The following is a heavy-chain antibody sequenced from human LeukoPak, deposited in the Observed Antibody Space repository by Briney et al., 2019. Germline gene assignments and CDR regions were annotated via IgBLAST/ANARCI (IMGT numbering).Heavy chain of an antibody. CDR3: AKGDSSGWTYFDY. Sequence: AGGSLRLSRAASGYTFDDYAMHWVRQAPGKGLEWVSGISWNSGSIGYADSVKGRFTISRDNAKNSLYLQMNSLRAEDTALYYCAKGDSSGWTYFDYWGQGTLVTVSS. CDR2: ISWNSGSI. V-gene: IGHV3-9*01. D-gene: IGHD6-19*01. CDR1: GYTFDDYA. J-gene: IGHJ4*02.